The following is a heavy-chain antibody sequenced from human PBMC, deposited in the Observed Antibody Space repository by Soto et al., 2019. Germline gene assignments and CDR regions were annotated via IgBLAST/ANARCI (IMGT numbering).Heavy chain of an antibody. CDR1: GFSVSSNR. D-gene: IGHD6-19*01. CDR2: ISSGGNT. V-gene: IGHV3-53*04. Sequence: EVQLVESGGGLVQPGGSLRLSCTVSGFSVSSNRLGWVRQAPAKGMEWASVISSGGNTDYADSVRGRSTISRGRSRNTVDLQMNSLRPEDTAVYYCARVQSASNGWYHFDYWGRGTLVTVSS. J-gene: IGHJ4*02. CDR3: ARVQSASNGWYHFDY.